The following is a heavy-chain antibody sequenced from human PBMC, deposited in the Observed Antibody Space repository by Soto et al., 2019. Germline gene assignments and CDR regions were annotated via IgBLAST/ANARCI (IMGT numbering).Heavy chain of an antibody. D-gene: IGHD4-17*01. V-gene: IGHV3-23*01. J-gene: IGHJ6*02. CDR2: ISGSGGST. Sequence: HPGGSLRLSCAASGFTFSTYAMSWVRQAPGKGLEWVAGISGSGGSTYYADSVKGRFTISRDNSKNTLYLQMNSLRAEGTAVYYCAKDYYGDSFPRYSYYGMDVWGQGTTVTVSS. CDR1: GFTFSTYA. CDR3: AKDYYGDSFPRYSYYGMDV.